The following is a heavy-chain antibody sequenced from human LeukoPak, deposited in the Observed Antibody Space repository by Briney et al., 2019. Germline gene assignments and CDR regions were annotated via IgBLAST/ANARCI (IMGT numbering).Heavy chain of an antibody. D-gene: IGHD1-1*01. Sequence: GGSLRLSCAASGFTFSSYWMHWVRQAPGKGLVWVSRINSDGSSTSYADSVKGRFTISRDNAKNTLYLQMNSLRAEDTAVYYCARGQLVYYYGMDVWGQGTTVTVSS. CDR1: GFTFSSYW. J-gene: IGHJ6*02. V-gene: IGHV3-74*01. CDR3: ARGQLVYYYGMDV. CDR2: INSDGSST.